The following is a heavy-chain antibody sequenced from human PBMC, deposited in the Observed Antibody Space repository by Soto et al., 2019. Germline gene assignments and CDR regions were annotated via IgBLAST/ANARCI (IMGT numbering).Heavy chain of an antibody. Sequence: ASVKVSCKVSGYTLTELSMHWVRQAPGKGLEWMGGFDPEDGETIYAQKFQGRVTMTEDTSTDTAYMELTSLRSDDTAMYYCARDQLVDYILDYWGQGTLVTVSS. CDR2: FDPEDGET. CDR1: GYTLTELS. V-gene: IGHV1-24*01. CDR3: ARDQLVDYILDY. D-gene: IGHD3-16*01. J-gene: IGHJ4*02.